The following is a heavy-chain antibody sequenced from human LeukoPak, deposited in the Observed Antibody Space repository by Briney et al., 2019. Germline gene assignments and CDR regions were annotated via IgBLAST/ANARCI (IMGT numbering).Heavy chain of an antibody. V-gene: IGHV4-30-2*01. CDR1: GGSISSGGYY. D-gene: IGHD1-20*01. CDR3: ARGGMTYSWFDP. Sequence: TLSLTCTVSGGSISSGGYYWSWIRQPPGKGLEWIGYIYHSGSTYYNPSLKSRVTISVDRSKNQFSLKLSSVTAADTAVYYCARGGMTYSWFDPWGQGTLVTVSS. J-gene: IGHJ5*02. CDR2: IYHSGST.